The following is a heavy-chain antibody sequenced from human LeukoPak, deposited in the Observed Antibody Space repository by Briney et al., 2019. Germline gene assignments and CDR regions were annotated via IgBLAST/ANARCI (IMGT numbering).Heavy chain of an antibody. Sequence: GGSLRLSCAASGFTFSSYAMHWVRQAPGKGLEWVAVISYDGSNKYYADSVKGRFTISRDNSKNALYLQMNSLRAEDTAVYYCARDRMLYSSSSGWFDPWGQGTLVTVSS. V-gene: IGHV3-30-3*01. J-gene: IGHJ5*02. D-gene: IGHD6-6*01. CDR1: GFTFSSYA. CDR3: ARDRMLYSSSSGWFDP. CDR2: ISYDGSNK.